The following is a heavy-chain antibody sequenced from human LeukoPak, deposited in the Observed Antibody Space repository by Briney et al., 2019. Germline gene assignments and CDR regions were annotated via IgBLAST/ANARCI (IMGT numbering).Heavy chain of an antibody. V-gene: IGHV1-2*02. CDR2: INPNSGGT. CDR1: GYTFTGYY. Sequence: SVKVSCKVSGYTFTGYYMHWVRQAPGQGLEWMGWINPNSGGTNYAQKFQGRVTMTRDTSISTAYMELSRLRSDDTAVYYCARGFKGYDSSGYYYFWGQGTLVTVSS. J-gene: IGHJ4*02. CDR3: ARGFKGYDSSGYYYF. D-gene: IGHD3-22*01.